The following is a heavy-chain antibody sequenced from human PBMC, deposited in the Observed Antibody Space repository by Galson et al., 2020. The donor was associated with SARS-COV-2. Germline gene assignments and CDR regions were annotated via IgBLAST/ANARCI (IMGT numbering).Heavy chain of an antibody. D-gene: IGHD3-10*01. CDR2: MYYSGST. V-gene: IGHV4-59*01. Sequence: ETSETLSLTCTVSGGSMSSYYWSWIRQPPGKGLEWIGYMYYSGSTNYNPSLKSRVTISVDTSKNQFSLKLTSVTAADTAVYYCATDSEQRGVYVSWGQGTLVTVSS. CDR1: GGSMSSYY. CDR3: ATDSEQRGVYVS. J-gene: IGHJ5*02.